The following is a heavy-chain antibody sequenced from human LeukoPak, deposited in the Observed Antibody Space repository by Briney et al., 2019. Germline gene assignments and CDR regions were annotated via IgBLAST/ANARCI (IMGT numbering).Heavy chain of an antibody. CDR1: GFIFSNYA. V-gene: IGHV3-23*01. Sequence: GSLRLSCAASGFIFSNYAMMWVRQAPGKGPEWVSSVTGSGGGTFYADSVKGRFTISRDNSQNTLYLQMNSLGAEDTAVYYCAKGAASALVDWFDPWGQGTLVTVSS. CDR2: VTGSGGGT. D-gene: IGHD6-25*01. CDR3: AKGAASALVDWFDP. J-gene: IGHJ5*02.